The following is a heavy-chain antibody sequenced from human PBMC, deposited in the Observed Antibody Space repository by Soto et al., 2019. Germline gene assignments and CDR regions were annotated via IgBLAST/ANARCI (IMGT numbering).Heavy chain of an antibody. Sequence: SVKLSCKASGYAFTQYAIHWVRQAPIQRPEWMGWINADTGNTRYSQEFQVRVSITRDTSASSVYLELTSLTSEDTAIYFCARGRPVGEALRWFGPWGQGTLVPIPS. J-gene: IGHJ5*02. D-gene: IGHD1-26*01. CDR1: GYAFTQYA. V-gene: IGHV1-3*01. CDR2: INADTGNT. CDR3: ARGRPVGEALRWFGP.